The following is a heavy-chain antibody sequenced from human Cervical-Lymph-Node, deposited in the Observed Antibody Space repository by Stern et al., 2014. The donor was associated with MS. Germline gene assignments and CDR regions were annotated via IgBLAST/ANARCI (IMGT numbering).Heavy chain of an antibody. CDR1: GGTFSSQA. CDR2: IIPLFGAA. V-gene: IGHV1-69*01. J-gene: IGHJ6*02. D-gene: IGHD1-1*01. Sequence: VQLVESGAEVKKPGSSVKVSCKASGGTFSSQAISWVRQAPGQGLEWLGGIIPLFGAAPYAQKLQGRVTITADESTSTAYMELRSLRSEDTAVYYCARDEIGQTTTHYYYYGMDVWGQGTTVTVSS. CDR3: ARDEIGQTTTHYYYYGMDV.